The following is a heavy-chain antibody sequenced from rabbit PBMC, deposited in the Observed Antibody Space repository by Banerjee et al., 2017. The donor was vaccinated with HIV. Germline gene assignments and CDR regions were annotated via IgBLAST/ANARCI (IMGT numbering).Heavy chain of an antibody. D-gene: IGHD5-1*01. CDR3: ARMYGRAFNL. J-gene: IGHJ4*01. Sequence: QEQLVESGGGLVKPEGSLTLTCKASGFSFSSSYWICWVRQAPGKGLEWIACIDAFSSGSTYYASWAKGRFTITRSTSLNTVTLQLNSLTAADTATYFCARMYGRAFNLWGPGTLVTVS. CDR2: IDAFSSGST. V-gene: IGHV1S45*01. CDR1: GFSFSSSYW.